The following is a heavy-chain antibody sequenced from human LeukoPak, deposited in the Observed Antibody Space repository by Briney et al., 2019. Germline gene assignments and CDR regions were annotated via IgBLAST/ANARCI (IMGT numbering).Heavy chain of an antibody. CDR3: ARDLSATSYSLAF. CDR2: IDWSGQAS. V-gene: IGHV3-20*04. CDR1: GFSNADYG. J-gene: IGHJ4*02. D-gene: IGHD2-15*01. Sequence: GGSLRLSCVGAGFSNADYGMSWVRQVPGKGLEWVSGIDWSGQASEYADSVKGRFIISRDNAENSLYLQMNSLRPEDTGLYYCARDLSATSYSLAFWGQGTLVTVSS.